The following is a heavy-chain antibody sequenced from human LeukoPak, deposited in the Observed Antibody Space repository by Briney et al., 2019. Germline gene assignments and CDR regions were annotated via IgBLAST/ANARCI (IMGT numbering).Heavy chain of an antibody. Sequence: SETLSLTCTVSGGSISSYYWSWIRQPPGKGLEWIGYIYYSGSTDYNPSLKSRVTISVDTSKNQFSLKLSSVTAADTAVYYCARGGPRRSGLYYFDYWGQGTLVTVSS. D-gene: IGHD3-3*01. J-gene: IGHJ4*02. CDR1: GGSISSYY. CDR3: ARGGPRRSGLYYFDY. CDR2: IYYSGST. V-gene: IGHV4-59*01.